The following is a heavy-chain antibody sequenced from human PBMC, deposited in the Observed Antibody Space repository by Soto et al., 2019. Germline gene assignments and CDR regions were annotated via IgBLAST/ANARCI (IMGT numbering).Heavy chain of an antibody. J-gene: IGHJ5*02. CDR1: GDTFTSYG. V-gene: IGHV1-18*01. CDR3: ARVVPPFDP. Sequence: QVQLVQSRAEVKKPGASVKVSCKDSGDTFTSYGISWVRQAPGQGREWMGWINAYNGNTNYAQKLQGRVTTTTDTSTSTAYMELRSLRYDDAAVYYCARVVPPFDPWGQGTLVTVSS. D-gene: IGHD2-8*01. CDR2: INAYNGNT.